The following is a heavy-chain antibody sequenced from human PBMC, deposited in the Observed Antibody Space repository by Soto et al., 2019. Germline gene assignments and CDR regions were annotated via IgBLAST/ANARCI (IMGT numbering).Heavy chain of an antibody. V-gene: IGHV1-18*01. Sequence: QVQLVQSGAEVTEPGASVKVSCKASGYTFISYGVSWVRQAPGKGLEWIGWICGKPGKTSYAQKLQGRVAITPDTSSSTGYSELRSLISGDTAVYYWAIDWNCSDTRCQNCCVPWGQESMVTVS. CDR3: AIDWNCSDTRCQNCCVP. CDR2: ICGKPGKT. J-gene: IGHJ5*02. D-gene: IGHD2-2*01. CDR1: GYTFISYG.